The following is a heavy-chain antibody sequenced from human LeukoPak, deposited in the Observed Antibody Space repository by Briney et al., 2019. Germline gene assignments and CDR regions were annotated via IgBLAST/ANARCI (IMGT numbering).Heavy chain of an antibody. CDR3: ARDLPWTNQLIAVAGKNWFDP. J-gene: IGHJ5*02. Sequence: ASVEVSCKASGYTFTGYYMHWVRQAPGQGLEWMGWINPNSGGTNYAQKFQGRVTMTRDTSISTAYMELSRLRSDDTAVYYCARDLPWTNQLIAVAGKNWFDPWGQGTLVTVSS. V-gene: IGHV1-2*02. CDR2: INPNSGGT. CDR1: GYTFTGYY. D-gene: IGHD6-19*01.